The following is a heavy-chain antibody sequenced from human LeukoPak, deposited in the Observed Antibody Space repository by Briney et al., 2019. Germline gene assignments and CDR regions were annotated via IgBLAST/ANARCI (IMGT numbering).Heavy chain of an antibody. J-gene: IGHJ5*01. CDR1: GFAFSVYA. D-gene: IGHD6-19*01. CDR2: INANSGTT. V-gene: IGHV3-23*01. CDR3: AKPISGGLAVTADWFHP. Sequence: PGGSLRLSCTASGFAFSVYAMSWLRQPPGKGLEWVSTINANSGTTFYAASVRGRFTISRDNSKNTLYLQQNTLRADDTANYYCAKPISGGLAVTADWFHPWGQGTLVVVSS.